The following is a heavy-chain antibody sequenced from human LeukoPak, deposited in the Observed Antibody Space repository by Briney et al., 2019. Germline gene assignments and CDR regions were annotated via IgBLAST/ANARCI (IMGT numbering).Heavy chain of an antibody. CDR2: MRDRNKNYAT. CDR3: IRHLEHVTPDS. CDR1: GFGFQGSA. V-gene: IGHV3-73*01. D-gene: IGHD2-21*02. J-gene: IGHJ4*02. Sequence: PGGSLRLSCAASGFGFQGSAVHWVRQSSGRGLEWVGCMRDRNKNYATIYAASMRGRFTISRDDSKNTATLHMNTLRTEDTAVYFCIRHLEHVTPDSWGQGTLVTVSS.